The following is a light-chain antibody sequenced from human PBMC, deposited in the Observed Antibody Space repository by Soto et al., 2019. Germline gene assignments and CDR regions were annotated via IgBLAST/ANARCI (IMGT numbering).Light chain of an antibody. J-gene: IGLJ1*01. V-gene: IGLV2-14*02. CDR1: SSDVGIYNL. Sequence: QSALTQPASVSGSPGQPITISCTGTSSDVGIYNLVSWYQHFPGKAPKLMIYEVNKRPSGVSNRFSGSKSGSTASLTISGLQAEDEADYYCSSYTSSSTLYVFGTGTKVTVL. CDR2: EVN. CDR3: SSYTSSSTLYV.